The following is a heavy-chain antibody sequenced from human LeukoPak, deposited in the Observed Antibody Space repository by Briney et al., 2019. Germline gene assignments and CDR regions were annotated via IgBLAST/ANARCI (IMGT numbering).Heavy chain of an antibody. D-gene: IGHD4-17*01. V-gene: IGHV3-33*08. Sequence: PGGSLRLSCAASGFTFSSYAMSWVRQAPGKGLEWVAVIWYDGSNKYYADSVKGRFTISRDNSKNTLYLQMNSLRAEDTAVYYCARDSGSTVTTYDYWGQGTLVTVSS. CDR3: ARDSGSTVTTYDY. CDR2: IWYDGSNK. CDR1: GFTFSSYA. J-gene: IGHJ4*02.